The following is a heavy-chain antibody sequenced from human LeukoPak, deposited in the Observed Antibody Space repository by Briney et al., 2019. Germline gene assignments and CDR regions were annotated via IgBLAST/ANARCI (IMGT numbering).Heavy chain of an antibody. CDR1: GFTFSDYY. CDR2: ISTTGSSI. J-gene: IGHJ6*02. Sequence: GGSLRLSCAASGFTFSDYYIGWIRQAPGKGLEWVSYISTTGSSIYYVDSVKGRFTISRDNAKNSLYLQMNSLRAEDTAVYYCARGHYGLDVWGQGTAVTVSS. V-gene: IGHV3-11*01. CDR3: ARGHYGLDV.